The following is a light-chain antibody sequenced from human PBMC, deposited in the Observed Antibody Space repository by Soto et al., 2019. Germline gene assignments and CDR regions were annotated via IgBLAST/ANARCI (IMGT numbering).Light chain of an antibody. V-gene: IGLV2-8*01. CDR3: RSYAGSNSVV. Sequence: QSVLTQPPSASGSPGQSVTISCTGTSSDVGGYNYVSWYQQHPGKAPKLIIYDVSKRPSGVPDRFSGSKSGNTASLTVSGLQAEDEADYYCRSYAGSNSVVFGGGTKVTVL. J-gene: IGLJ2*01. CDR1: SSDVGGYNY. CDR2: DVS.